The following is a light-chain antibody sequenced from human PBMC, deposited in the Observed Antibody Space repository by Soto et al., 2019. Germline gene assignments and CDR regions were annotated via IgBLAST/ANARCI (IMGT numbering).Light chain of an antibody. CDR1: SSDVGGYNY. Sequence: QSVRTQPASVSGSPGQSITISCTGTSSDVGGYNYVSWYQLHPGKAPKLILYEVTNRPSGVSDRFSGSKSGNTASLTISGLQAEDEADYYCSSYTSSTAYVFGTGTKSPS. CDR3: SSYTSSTAYV. CDR2: EVT. J-gene: IGLJ1*01. V-gene: IGLV2-14*01.